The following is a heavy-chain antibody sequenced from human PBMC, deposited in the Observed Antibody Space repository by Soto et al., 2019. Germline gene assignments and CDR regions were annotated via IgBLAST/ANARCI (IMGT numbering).Heavy chain of an antibody. V-gene: IGHV1-46*01. Sequence: ASVKVSCKASGYTFTSYYMHWVRQAPGQGLEWMGIINPSGGSTSYAQKFQGRVTMTEDTSTDTAYMELSSLRSEDTAVYYCATGGYCSGGSCYSFPWVLDYWGQGTLVTVSS. J-gene: IGHJ4*02. CDR2: INPSGGST. D-gene: IGHD2-15*01. CDR1: GYTFTSYY. CDR3: ATGGYCSGGSCYSFPWVLDY.